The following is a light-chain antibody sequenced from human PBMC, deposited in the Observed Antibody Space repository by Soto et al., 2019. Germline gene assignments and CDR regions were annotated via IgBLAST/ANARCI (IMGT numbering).Light chain of an antibody. CDR2: EVS. CDR1: QSLLHITGETF. Sequence: VMTQSPLSLSVTPGQPASISCKSSQSLLHITGETFLFWYLQKPGQSPQLLIYEVSTRVSGVPDRFSGSGSGTDFTLEISRVETYDVGIYYCMQSTQLPPTFGQGTRLEIK. CDR3: MQSTQLPPT. J-gene: IGKJ5*01. V-gene: IGKV2D-29*02.